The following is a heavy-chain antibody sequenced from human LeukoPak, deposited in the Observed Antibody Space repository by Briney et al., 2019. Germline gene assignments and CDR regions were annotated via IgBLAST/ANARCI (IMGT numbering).Heavy chain of an antibody. Sequence: SETLSLTCTVSGFSINNGYYWGWIRQPPGKGLEWIGTIYHSGTTYYNPSLRSRVTISVDTSKNQFSLNLSSVTAADTAVYYYYMDVWGQGTTVTVSS. CDR3: YMDV. V-gene: IGHV4-38-2*02. CDR1: GFSINNGYY. CDR2: IYHSGTT. J-gene: IGHJ6*03.